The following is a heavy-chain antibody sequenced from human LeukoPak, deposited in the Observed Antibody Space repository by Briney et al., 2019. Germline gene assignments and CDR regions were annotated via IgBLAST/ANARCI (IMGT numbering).Heavy chain of an antibody. D-gene: IGHD3-22*01. Sequence: SVKVSCKASGGTFSSYAISWVRQAPGQGLEWMGRIIPILGIANYAQKFQGRVTITADKSTSTAYMELSSLRSEDTAVYYCARDGDYYDSSGYYPNYFDYWGQGTLVTVSS. CDR2: IIPILGIA. J-gene: IGHJ4*02. CDR1: GGTFSSYA. V-gene: IGHV1-69*04. CDR3: ARDGDYYDSSGYYPNYFDY.